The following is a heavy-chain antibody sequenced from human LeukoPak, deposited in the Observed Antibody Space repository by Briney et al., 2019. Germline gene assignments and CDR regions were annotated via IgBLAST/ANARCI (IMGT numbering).Heavy chain of an antibody. CDR1: GDSLIRNFYY. CDR3: ARRKGSSWYVDY. D-gene: IGHD6-13*01. Sequence: PSETLSLTCTVSGDSLIRNFYYWGWIRQPPGKGLEWIGSLYQSGSTYYNPSLKSRVTISVDTSKNQFSLKLSSVTAADTAVYYCARRKGSSWYVDYWGQGTLVTVSS. CDR2: LYQSGST. V-gene: IGHV4-39*01. J-gene: IGHJ4*02.